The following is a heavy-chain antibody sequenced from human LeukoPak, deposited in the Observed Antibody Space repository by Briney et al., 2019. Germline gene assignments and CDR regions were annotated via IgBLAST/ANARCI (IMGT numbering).Heavy chain of an antibody. CDR1: GGSNSSYY. CDR2: IYYSGST. D-gene: IGHD6-13*01. Sequence: SETLSLTCTVSGGSNSSYYWSWIRQPPGKGLEWIGYIYYSGSTNYNPSLKSRVTISVDTSKNQFSLKLSSVTAADTAVYYCATEEAAAGSFDYWGQGTLVTVSS. J-gene: IGHJ4*02. CDR3: ATEEAAAGSFDY. V-gene: IGHV4-59*01.